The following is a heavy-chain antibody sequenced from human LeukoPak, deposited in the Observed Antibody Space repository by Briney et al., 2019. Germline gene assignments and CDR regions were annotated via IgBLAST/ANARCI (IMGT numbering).Heavy chain of an antibody. CDR1: GFTFSSYA. D-gene: IGHD2-15*01. CDR3: VKGSAYCSGGSCYGNFDY. J-gene: IGHJ4*02. V-gene: IGHV3-64D*06. CDR2: ISSNGGST. Sequence: PGGSLRLSCSASGFTFSSYAMHWVRQAPGKGLEYVSAISSNGGSTYYADSVKGRFTISRDNSKNTLYLQMSSLRAEDTAVYYCVKGSAYCSGGSCYGNFDYWGQGTLVTVSS.